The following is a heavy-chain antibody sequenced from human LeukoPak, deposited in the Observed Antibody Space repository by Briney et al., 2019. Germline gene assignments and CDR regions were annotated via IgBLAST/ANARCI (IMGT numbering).Heavy chain of an antibody. Sequence: GGSLRLSYAGSGFTFSSYGMHWVRQAPGKGLEWVVFIRYDGSNKYYADSVKGRFTISRDNSKNTLYLQMNSLRAEDTAVYYCAKEGNSGSLYYFDYWGQGTLVTVSS. D-gene: IGHD1-26*01. CDR1: GFTFSSYG. CDR3: AKEGNSGSLYYFDY. V-gene: IGHV3-30*02. CDR2: IRYDGSNK. J-gene: IGHJ4*02.